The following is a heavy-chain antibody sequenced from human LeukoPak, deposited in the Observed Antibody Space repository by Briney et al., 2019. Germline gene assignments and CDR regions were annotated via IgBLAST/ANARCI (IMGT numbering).Heavy chain of an antibody. CDR2: MNPNSGNT. D-gene: IGHD3-9*01. J-gene: IGHJ6*02. Sequence: GASVKVSCKASGYTFTSYDINWVRRATGQGLEWMGWMNPNSGNTGYAQKFQGRVTMTRNTSISTAYMELSSLRSEDTAVYYCAREAYYDILTGYYTLDYYYYGMDVWGQGTTVTVSS. CDR3: AREAYYDILTGYYTLDYYYYGMDV. CDR1: GYTFTSYD. V-gene: IGHV1-8*01.